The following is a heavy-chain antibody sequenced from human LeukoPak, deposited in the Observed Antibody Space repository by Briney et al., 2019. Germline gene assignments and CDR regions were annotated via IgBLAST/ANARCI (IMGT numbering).Heavy chain of an antibody. CDR1: GYTFTSYG. J-gene: IGHJ4*02. CDR3: ARVDPLIAVAGGAFDY. D-gene: IGHD6-19*01. Sequence: ASVKVSCKASGYTFTSYGISWVRQAPGQGLEWMGWISAYNGNTNYAQKLQGRVTMTTDTSTSTAYMELRSLRSDDTAVYYCARVDPLIAVAGGAFDYWGQGTLVTVSS. V-gene: IGHV1-18*01. CDR2: ISAYNGNT.